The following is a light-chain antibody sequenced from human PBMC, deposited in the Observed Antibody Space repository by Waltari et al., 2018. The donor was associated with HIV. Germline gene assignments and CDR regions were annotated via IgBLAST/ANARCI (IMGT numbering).Light chain of an antibody. V-gene: IGLV1-40*01. CDR2: ANI. Sequence: QSVLTQPPSVSGAPGQRVTISCTGRSSNIGAGYDVHWYQQLPGTAPKLLIYANINRPSWVPDRFSGSKSGSSASLAITGLQAEDEAHYYCQSFDSSLTTSGVIFGGGTKLTVL. J-gene: IGLJ2*01. CDR3: QSFDSSLTTSGVI. CDR1: SSNIGAGYD.